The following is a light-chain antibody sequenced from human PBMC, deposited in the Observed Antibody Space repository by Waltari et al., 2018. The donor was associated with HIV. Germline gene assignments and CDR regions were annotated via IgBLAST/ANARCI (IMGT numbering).Light chain of an antibody. V-gene: IGKV3-11*01. Sequence: EIVLTQSPATLSLSPGERATLSCRASQNINIYLAWYQHKPGQGPRLLIYDASIRAAGIPTRFSDSGSGTDFTLTISSLEPEDFAVYHCQQRSSWPQLTFGGGTKVEVK. CDR1: QNINIY. J-gene: IGKJ4*01. CDR3: QQRSSWPQLT. CDR2: DAS.